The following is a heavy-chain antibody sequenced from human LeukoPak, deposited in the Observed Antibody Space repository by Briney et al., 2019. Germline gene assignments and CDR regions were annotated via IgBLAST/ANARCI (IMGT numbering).Heavy chain of an antibody. CDR2: IYTTGST. V-gene: IGHV4-4*07. D-gene: IGHD6-19*01. Sequence: PSETLPLTCTVSGGSISSYYWTWIRQPAGKGLEWIGRIYTTGSTNYNPSLNSRVPMSVDPSKNQFSLNLRSVTAADTAVYYCPRQIGVGGKGGFDYWGQGTLVTVSS. CDR1: GGSISSYY. CDR3: PRQIGVGGKGGFDY. J-gene: IGHJ4*02.